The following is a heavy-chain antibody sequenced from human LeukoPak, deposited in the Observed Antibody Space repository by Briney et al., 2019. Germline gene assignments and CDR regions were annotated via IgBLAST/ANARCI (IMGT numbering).Heavy chain of an antibody. J-gene: IGHJ5*02. V-gene: IGHV4-30-2*01. D-gene: IGHD2-21*01. Sequence: PSETPSLTCTVSGDSITSGNYYWSWIRQPPGMGLEWIGYISHSGSPYYNPSLRSRVTVSVDKSKNEFSLRLTSVTAADTAVFFCAKVTGRPYSSSHIDTWGQGTLVTVSS. CDR2: ISHSGSP. CDR1: GDSITSGNYY. CDR3: AKVTGRPYSSSHIDT.